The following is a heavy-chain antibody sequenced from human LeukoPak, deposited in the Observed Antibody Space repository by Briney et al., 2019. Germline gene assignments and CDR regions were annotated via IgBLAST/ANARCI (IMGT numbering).Heavy chain of an antibody. V-gene: IGHV3-23*01. D-gene: IGHD6-13*01. CDR2: ISGSGGST. J-gene: IGHJ5*02. CDR3: AKDPPSWYSSSWYGFDP. Sequence: HPGGSLRLSCAASGFTFSSYAMSWVRQAPGKGLEWVSAISGSGGSTYYADSVKGRFTISRDNSKNTLYLQMNSLRADDTAVYYCAKDPPSWYSSSWYGFDPWGQGTLVTVSS. CDR1: GFTFSSYA.